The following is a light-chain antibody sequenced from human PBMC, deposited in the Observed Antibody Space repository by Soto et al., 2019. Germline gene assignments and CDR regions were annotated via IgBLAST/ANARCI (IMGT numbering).Light chain of an antibody. Sequence: EIVLTQSPATLSLSPGERATLSCRASQSVSNQLAWYQQKAGQAPRLLIFDASTRATGVPPRFSGSGSGTDFPPTISRLEPEDVAVYYCQQRRNWPLTFGGGTKVEIK. CDR1: QSVSNQ. CDR2: DAS. CDR3: QQRRNWPLT. J-gene: IGKJ4*01. V-gene: IGKV3-11*01.